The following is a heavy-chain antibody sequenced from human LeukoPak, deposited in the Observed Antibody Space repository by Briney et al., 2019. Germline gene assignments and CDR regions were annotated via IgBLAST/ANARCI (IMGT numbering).Heavy chain of an antibody. Sequence: GGSLRLSCVASGFTFSWYSMNWIRQAPGKGLEWVSVITGSGGNTYYADSVKGRFTISKDNSKNTVYLQMSSLRVDDTAVYYCAKAASSSWPSYYYGMDVWGQGTTVTVSS. V-gene: IGHV3-23*01. CDR3: AKAASSSWPSYYYGMDV. CDR2: ITGSGGNT. D-gene: IGHD6-13*01. CDR1: GFTFSWYS. J-gene: IGHJ6*02.